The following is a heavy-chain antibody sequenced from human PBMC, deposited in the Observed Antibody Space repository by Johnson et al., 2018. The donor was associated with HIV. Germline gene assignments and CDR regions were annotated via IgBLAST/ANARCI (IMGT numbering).Heavy chain of an antibody. CDR3: AKCLDSGSYYGDHAFDI. Sequence: QLVESGGGLVQPGGSLKLSCAASGFTFSGSAMHWVRQATGKGLEWVSAIGTAGDTYYPGSVKGRFTISRENAKNTLYLQMNSLRAEDTAVYYCAKCLDSGSYYGDHAFDIWGQGTMVTVSS. V-gene: IGHV3-13*01. CDR2: IGTAGDT. D-gene: IGHD1-26*01. J-gene: IGHJ3*02. CDR1: GFTFSGSA.